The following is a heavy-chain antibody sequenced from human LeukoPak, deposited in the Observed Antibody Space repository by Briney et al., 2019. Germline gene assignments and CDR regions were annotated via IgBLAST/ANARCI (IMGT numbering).Heavy chain of an antibody. Sequence: GGSLRLSCAASGFTFSSYWMSWVRQAPGKGLEWVASIKEEGSEKHYVDSVKGRFTISRDNAKNSLYLQMNSLRAEDTAVYYCARGHYQLSWGQGILVTVSS. CDR2: IKEEGSEK. D-gene: IGHD2-2*01. J-gene: IGHJ5*02. CDR1: GFTFSSYW. CDR3: ARGHYQLS. V-gene: IGHV3-7*01.